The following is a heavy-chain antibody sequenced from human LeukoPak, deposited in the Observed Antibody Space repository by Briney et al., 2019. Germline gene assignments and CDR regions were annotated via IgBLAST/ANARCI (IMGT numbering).Heavy chain of an antibody. CDR2: IYSGGST. V-gene: IGHV3-53*01. J-gene: IGHJ6*03. D-gene: IGHD4-17*01. Sequence: PGGSLRLSCAASGFTVSSNYMSWVRQAPGKGLEWVSVIYSGGSTYYADSVKGRFTISRDNSKNTLYLQMNSLRAEDTAVYYCASNGDYNYHYYMDVWGKGTTVTISS. CDR1: GFTVSSNY. CDR3: ASNGDYNYHYYMDV.